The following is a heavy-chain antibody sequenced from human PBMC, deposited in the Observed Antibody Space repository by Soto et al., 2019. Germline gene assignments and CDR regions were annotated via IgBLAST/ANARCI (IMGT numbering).Heavy chain of an antibody. D-gene: IGHD3-10*01. Sequence: PSETLSLTCAVYGGSFSGYYWSWIRQPPGKGLEWIGEINHSGSTNYNPSLKSRVTISVDTSKNQLSLKLSSVTAADTAVYYCARDHRGRGDVWGQGTTVTVSS. CDR2: INHSGST. J-gene: IGHJ6*02. CDR3: ARDHRGRGDV. CDR1: GGSFSGYY. V-gene: IGHV4-34*01.